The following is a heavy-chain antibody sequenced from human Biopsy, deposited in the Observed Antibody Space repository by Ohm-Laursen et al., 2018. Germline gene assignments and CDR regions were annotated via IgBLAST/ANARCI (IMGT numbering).Heavy chain of an antibody. CDR3: ARNRIYDTSGFYYHWYFDL. Sequence: SQTLSLTCCVSGGSISSVGYYWNWVRQHPGKGLEWIGYLYYSGSTYYNPSLKSRVSISGDTSRNQFSLNLSSVTAADTAIYYCARNRIYDTSGFYYHWYFDLWGRGTLVTVSS. J-gene: IGHJ2*01. D-gene: IGHD3-22*01. CDR1: GGSISSVGYY. V-gene: IGHV4-31*03. CDR2: LYYSGST.